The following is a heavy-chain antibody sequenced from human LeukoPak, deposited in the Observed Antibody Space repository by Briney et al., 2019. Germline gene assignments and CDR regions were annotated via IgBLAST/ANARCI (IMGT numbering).Heavy chain of an antibody. CDR1: GYAFTGYY. CDR2: INPNSGGT. D-gene: IGHD3-10*01. CDR3: ARVGWFGELSPFDY. V-gene: IGHV1-2*02. Sequence: ASVKVSCKASGYAFTGYYMHWMRQAPGQRLEWMGWINPNSGGTNYAQKFQGRVTMTRDTSISTAYMELSRLRSDDTAVYYCARVGWFGELSPFDYWGQGTLVTVSS. J-gene: IGHJ4*02.